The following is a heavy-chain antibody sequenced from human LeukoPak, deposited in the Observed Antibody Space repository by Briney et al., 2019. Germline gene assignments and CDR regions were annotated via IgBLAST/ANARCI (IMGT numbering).Heavy chain of an antibody. J-gene: IGHJ4*02. Sequence: PSETLSLTCTVSGGSISNYYWSWMRQPPGKGLECIGYVSYSGRTNHNPPLKSRVTISADTSKNQFSLKLTSVTAADTAVYYCARHERGAENLDYWGQGTLVTVSS. D-gene: IGHD1-1*01. CDR2: VSYSGRT. V-gene: IGHV4-59*08. CDR1: GGSISNYY. CDR3: ARHERGAENLDY.